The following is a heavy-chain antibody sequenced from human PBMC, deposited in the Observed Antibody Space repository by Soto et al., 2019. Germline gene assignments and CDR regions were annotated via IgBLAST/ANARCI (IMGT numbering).Heavy chain of an antibody. CDR1: GYTFTSYW. D-gene: IGHD6-13*01. Sequence: SCKASGYTFTSYWISWVRQMPGKGLEWMGRIDPSDSYTNYSPSFQGHVTISADKSISTAYLQWSSLKASDTAMYYCASGLGSSWNPNDYWGQGTLVTVSS. V-gene: IGHV5-10-1*01. CDR2: IDPSDSYT. J-gene: IGHJ4*02. CDR3: ASGLGSSWNPNDY.